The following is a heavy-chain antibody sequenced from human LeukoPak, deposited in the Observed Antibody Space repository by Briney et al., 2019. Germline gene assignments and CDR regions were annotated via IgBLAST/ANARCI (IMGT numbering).Heavy chain of an antibody. Sequence: GGSLRLSCAASGFTFNTYAMSWVRQAPGKGLEWVSSITTSSSYIYYADSVKGRFTISRDNAKNSLSLQMNSLRAEDTAVYYCVREIIRLGQDDYFDYWGQGTLVTVSS. D-gene: IGHD3-9*01. J-gene: IGHJ4*02. CDR1: GFTFNTYA. CDR2: ITTSSSYI. CDR3: VREIIRLGQDDYFDY. V-gene: IGHV3-21*01.